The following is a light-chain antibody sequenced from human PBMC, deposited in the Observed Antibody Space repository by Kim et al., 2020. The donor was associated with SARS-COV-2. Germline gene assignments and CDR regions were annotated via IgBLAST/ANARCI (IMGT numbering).Light chain of an antibody. J-gene: IGKJ5*01. CDR2: AAS. CDR1: QGIRRW. Sequence: DIQMTQSPSSVSASVGDRVTITCRASQGIRRWLAWYQQKPGKAPKLLIYAASNLQSGVSSRFSGSGSGTDFTLTISSPQPEDSATYYCQQANSFPFTFGQGTRLEIK. V-gene: IGKV1D-12*01. CDR3: QQANSFPFT.